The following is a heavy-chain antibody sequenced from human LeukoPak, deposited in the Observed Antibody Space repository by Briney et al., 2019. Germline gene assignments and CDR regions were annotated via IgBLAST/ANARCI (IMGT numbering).Heavy chain of an antibody. V-gene: IGHV3-21*05. D-gene: IGHD1-1*01. CDR3: AREWNSRATFDY. Sequence: GGSLRLSCRASASGDDFSSHSMNWVRQAPGKGLEWISYIHSSGNYIFDAASVKGRFTVSRDNARNSLYLQMNSLRVEDTAMYYCAREWNSRATFDYWGQGTLVTVSS. J-gene: IGHJ4*02. CDR2: IHSSGNYI. CDR1: ASGDDFSSHS.